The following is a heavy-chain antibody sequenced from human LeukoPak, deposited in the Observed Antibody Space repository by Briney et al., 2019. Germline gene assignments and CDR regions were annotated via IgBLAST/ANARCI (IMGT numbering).Heavy chain of an antibody. CDR3: VEDRYYYYGMDV. J-gene: IGHJ6*02. Sequence: EASVKVSCKASGYTFTGYYMHWVRQAPGQGLEWMGRINPNSGGTNYAQKFQGRVTMTRDTSISTAYMELSRLRSDDTAVYYCVEDRYYYYGMDVWGQGTTVTVSS. CDR2: INPNSGGT. V-gene: IGHV1-2*06. CDR1: GYTFTGYY.